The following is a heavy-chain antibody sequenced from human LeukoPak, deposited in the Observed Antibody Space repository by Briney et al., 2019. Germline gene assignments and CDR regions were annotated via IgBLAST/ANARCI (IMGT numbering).Heavy chain of an antibody. CDR1: GYTLTELS. D-gene: IGHD3-10*01. V-gene: IGHV1-24*01. CDR3: ATEGITMVREPHWFDP. Sequence: ASVKVSCKVSGYTLTELSMHWVRQAPGKGLEWMGGFDPEDGETIYAQKFQGRVTMTEDTSTDTAYMELGSLRSEDTAAYYCATEGITMVREPHWFDPWGQGTLVTVSS. CDR2: FDPEDGET. J-gene: IGHJ5*02.